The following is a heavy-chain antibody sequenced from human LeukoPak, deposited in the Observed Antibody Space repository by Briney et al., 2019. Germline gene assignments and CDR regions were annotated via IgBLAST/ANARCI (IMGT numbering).Heavy chain of an antibody. D-gene: IGHD6-6*01. CDR1: GFTFSGYN. J-gene: IGHJ4*02. CDR3: AREKYSSSSHYFDY. Sequence: GGSLRLSCVASGFTFSGYNMNWVRQSPGRGLEWLSYISSSSSTIYYADSVKGRFTISRDNARNSLYLQMNSLRAEDTAVYYCAREKYSSSSHYFDYWGQGTLVTVSS. V-gene: IGHV3-48*04. CDR2: ISSSSSTI.